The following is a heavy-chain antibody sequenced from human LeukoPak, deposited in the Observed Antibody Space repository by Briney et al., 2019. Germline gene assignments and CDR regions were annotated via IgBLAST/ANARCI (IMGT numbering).Heavy chain of an antibody. J-gene: IGHJ4*02. CDR2: ITSSGGTI. D-gene: IGHD5-24*01. CDR3: ARTTPIKPFDY. V-gene: IGHV3-48*03. Sequence: GGSLRLSCAASGFTFSTYEMNWVRQAPGKGLEWVSYITSSGGTIYYADSVKGRLTISRDNAKNSLYLQMNSLRAEDTAVYYCARTTPIKPFDYWGQGTLVTVSS. CDR1: GFTFSTYE.